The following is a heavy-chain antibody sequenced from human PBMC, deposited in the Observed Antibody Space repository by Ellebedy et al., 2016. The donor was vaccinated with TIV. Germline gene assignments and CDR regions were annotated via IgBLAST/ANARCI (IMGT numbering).Heavy chain of an antibody. CDR1: GGTFSNYA. J-gene: IGHJ6*03. CDR3: ARGSCSGHDCPSIDFYYYMDV. Sequence: SVKVSCXASGGTFSNYAISWVRQAPGQGLEWMGRIIPIVVTPNYAQKFQGRLTITADESTSTAYMELRSLRPEDTAVYFCARGSCSGHDCPSIDFYYYMDVWGKGTTVTVSS. V-gene: IGHV1-69*11. D-gene: IGHD6-19*01. CDR2: IIPIVVTP.